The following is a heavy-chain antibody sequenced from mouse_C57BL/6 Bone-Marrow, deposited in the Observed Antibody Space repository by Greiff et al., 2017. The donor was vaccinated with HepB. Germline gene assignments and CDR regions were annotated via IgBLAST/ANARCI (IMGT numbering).Heavy chain of an antibody. V-gene: IGHV1-7*01. Sequence: QVQLQQSGAELAKPGASVKLSCKASGYTFTSYWMHWVNQRPGQSLEWIGYINPSSGYTKYNQKLKDKATLTADKSSSTAYMQLSSLTYEDSAVYYCARPITTVVYYYAMDYWGQGTAVTVSS. D-gene: IGHD1-1*01. CDR3: ARPITTVVYYYAMDY. J-gene: IGHJ4*01. CDR2: INPSSGYT. CDR1: GYTFTSYW.